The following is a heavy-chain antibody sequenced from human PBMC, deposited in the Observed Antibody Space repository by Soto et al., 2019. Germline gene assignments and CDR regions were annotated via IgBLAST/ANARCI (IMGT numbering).Heavy chain of an antibody. CDR1: GFTCSSYA. CDR2: ISGSGGST. J-gene: IGHJ4*02. Sequence: GGSLRLSCAASGFTCSSYAMSWVRQAPGKGLEWVSAISGSGGSTYYADSVKGRFTISRDNSKNTLYLQMNSLRAEDTAVNYCAKDSAAAGLAYWGQGTLVTVSS. V-gene: IGHV3-23*01. D-gene: IGHD6-13*01. CDR3: AKDSAAAGLAY.